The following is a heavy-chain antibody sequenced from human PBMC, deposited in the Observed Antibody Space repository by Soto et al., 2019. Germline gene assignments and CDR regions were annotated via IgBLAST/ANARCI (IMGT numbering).Heavy chain of an antibody. D-gene: IGHD3-10*01. V-gene: IGHV3-30*18. CDR1: GFIFSSDG. J-gene: IGHJ4*02. CDR3: AKPKGAYGPFNS. Sequence: QVKLVESGGGVVQPGGSLRLSCTASGFIFSSDGMHWVRQAPGKGLEWVAVISYDGRVTYYGDSVKGRFIISRDNAKSTVLLQMSGLRLENTAFYCCAKPKGAYGPFNSWGQATVVTVSS. CDR2: ISYDGRVT.